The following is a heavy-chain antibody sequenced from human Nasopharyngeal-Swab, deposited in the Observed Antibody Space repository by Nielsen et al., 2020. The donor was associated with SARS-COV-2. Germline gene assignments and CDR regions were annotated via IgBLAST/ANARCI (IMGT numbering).Heavy chain of an antibody. CDR1: GGSISSYY. J-gene: IGHJ4*02. V-gene: IGHV4-59*05. D-gene: IGHD2-2*01. Sequence: SETLSLTCTVSGGSISSYYWSWIRQPAGKGLEWIGSIYYSGSTYYNPSLKSRVTISVDTSKNQFSLKLSSVTAADTAVYYCAHLGYCSSTSCLWGQGTLVTVSS. CDR3: AHLGYCSSTSCL. CDR2: IYYSGST.